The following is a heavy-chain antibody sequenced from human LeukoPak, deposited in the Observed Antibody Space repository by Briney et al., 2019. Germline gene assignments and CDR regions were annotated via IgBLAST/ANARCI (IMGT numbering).Heavy chain of an antibody. CDR2: INQDESSQ. D-gene: IGHD4-17*01. J-gene: IGHJ4*02. Sequence: GGSLRLSCAASGFSFTTYWMGWVREAPGKGLEWVANINQDESSQYYVDAVRGRFTISRDNSKNTLYLQMNSLRAEDTAVYYCARATASRLDYWGQGTLVTVSS. V-gene: IGHV3-7*03. CDR1: GFSFTTYW. CDR3: ARATASRLDY.